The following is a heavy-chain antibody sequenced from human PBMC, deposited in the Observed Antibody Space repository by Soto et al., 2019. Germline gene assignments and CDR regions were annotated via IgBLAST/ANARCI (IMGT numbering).Heavy chain of an antibody. CDR1: GYTFTDYG. V-gene: IGHV1-18*01. D-gene: IGHD1-26*01. CDR3: ARGHAGTVGPSDY. Sequence: QVQLVQSGAEVKKPGASVKVSCKGSGYTFTDYGISWVRQAPGQGLEWMGWISGYSDNTNYAQKFQSRVTMTTDTSTSTAYMELRSLRSDDTAVYFCARGHAGTVGPSDYWGQGTLVTVSS. J-gene: IGHJ4*02. CDR2: ISGYSDNT.